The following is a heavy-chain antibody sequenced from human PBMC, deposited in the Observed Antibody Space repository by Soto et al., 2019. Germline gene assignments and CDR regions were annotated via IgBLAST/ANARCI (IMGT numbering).Heavy chain of an antibody. V-gene: IGHV3-30*18. CDR3: AKGQEWLRTDY. Sequence: PGGSLRLSCAASGLTFSSYGMHWVRQAPGKGLEWVAVISYDGSNKYYADSVKGRFTISRDNSKNTLYLQMNSLRAEDTAVYYCAKGQEWLRTDYWGQGTLVTVSS. J-gene: IGHJ4*02. D-gene: IGHD6-19*01. CDR1: GLTFSSYG. CDR2: ISYDGSNK.